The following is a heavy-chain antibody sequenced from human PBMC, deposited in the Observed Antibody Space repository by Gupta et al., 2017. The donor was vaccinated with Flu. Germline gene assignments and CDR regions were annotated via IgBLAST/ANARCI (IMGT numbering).Heavy chain of an antibody. CDR2: IKQDGSEK. CDR3: ARDRGPKLAAASEPFDY. Sequence: EVQLVESGGGLVQPGGSLRLSCAASGFTFSSYWMSWVRQAPGKGLEWVANIKQDGSEKYYVDSVKGRFTISRDNAKNSLYLQMNSLRAEDTAVYYCARDRGPKLAAASEPFDYWGQGTLVTVSS. D-gene: IGHD6-13*01. CDR1: GFTFSSYW. V-gene: IGHV3-7*01. J-gene: IGHJ4*02.